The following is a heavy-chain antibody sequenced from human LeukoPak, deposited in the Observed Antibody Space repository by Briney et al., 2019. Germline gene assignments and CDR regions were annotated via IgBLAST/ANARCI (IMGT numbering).Heavy chain of an antibody. D-gene: IGHD2/OR15-2a*01. CDR2: ISSNGGST. CDR3: ARDLNSSR. V-gene: IGHV3-64*01. J-gene: IGHJ4*02. CDR1: GFTFSSYA. Sequence: PGGSLRLSCAASGFTFSSYAMHWVRQAPGKGLEYVSAISSNGGSTYYANSVKGRFTISRDNSKNTLYLQMGSLRAEDMAVYYCARDLNSSRWGQGTPVTVSS.